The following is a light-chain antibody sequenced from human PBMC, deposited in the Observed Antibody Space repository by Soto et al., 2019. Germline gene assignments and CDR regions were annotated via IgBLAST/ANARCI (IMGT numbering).Light chain of an antibody. CDR3: QQYNNWPPGCT. CDR1: QSVSSN. CDR2: GAS. V-gene: IGKV3-15*01. J-gene: IGKJ2*02. Sequence: EIVMTQSPATLSVSPGERATLSCRASQSVSSNLAWYQQKPGQAPRLLIYGASTWATGIPARFSGSGSGTEFTLTISSLQSEDFAVYYCQQYNNWPPGCTFGQGTKLEIK.